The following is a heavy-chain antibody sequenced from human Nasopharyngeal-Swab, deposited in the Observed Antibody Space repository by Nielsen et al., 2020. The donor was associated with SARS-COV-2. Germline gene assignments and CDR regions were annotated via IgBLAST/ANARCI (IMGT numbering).Heavy chain of an antibody. D-gene: IGHD3-3*01. CDR2: FDAEDGER. Sequence: ASVKVSCKVSGDRLTELSMHWVRQAPGKGLEWMGGFDAEDGERIYAQKFQGRVAMTEDRSTGTAYMELSGLRSEDTAIYYCAKVIRSIFGVAYGNSAFDYWGRGTLVTVSS. CDR1: GDRLTELS. J-gene: IGHJ4*02. V-gene: IGHV1-24*01. CDR3: AKVIRSIFGVAYGNSAFDY.